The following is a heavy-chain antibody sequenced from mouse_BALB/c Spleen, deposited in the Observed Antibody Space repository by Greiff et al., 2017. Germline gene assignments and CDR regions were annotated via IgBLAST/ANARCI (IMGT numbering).Heavy chain of an antibody. CDR1: GFTFSDYY. D-gene: IGHD3-2*01. Sequence: EVQGVESGGGLVKPGGSLKLSCAASGFTFSDYYMYWVRQTPEKRLEWVATISDGGSYTYYPDSVKGRFTISRDNAKNNLYLQMSSLKSEDTAMYYCARERDSSGYVRAMDYWGQGTSVTVSS. CDR3: ARERDSSGYVRAMDY. J-gene: IGHJ4*01. V-gene: IGHV5-4*02. CDR2: ISDGGSYT.